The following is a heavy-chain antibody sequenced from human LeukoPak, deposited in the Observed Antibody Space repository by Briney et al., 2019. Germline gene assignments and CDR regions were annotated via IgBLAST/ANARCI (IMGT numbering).Heavy chain of an antibody. J-gene: IGHJ3*02. V-gene: IGHV1-2*06. CDR2: INPNSGGT. CDR1: GYAFTGYY. D-gene: IGHD3-22*01. CDR3: ARVKGSGSDDAFDI. Sequence: ASVKVSCKASGYAFTGYYMHWVRQAPGQGLEWMGRINPNSGGTNYAQKFQGRVTMTRDTSISTAYMELSSLRSEDTAVYYCARVKGSGSDDAFDIWGQGTMVTVSS.